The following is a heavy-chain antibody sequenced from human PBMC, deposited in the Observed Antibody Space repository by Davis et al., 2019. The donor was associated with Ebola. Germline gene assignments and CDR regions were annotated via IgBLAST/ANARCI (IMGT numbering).Heavy chain of an antibody. Sequence: ASVKVSCKASGYTFTGYYMHWVRQAPGQGLEWMGWINPNSGGTNYAQKFQGRVTMTRDTSISTAYMELSRLRSDDTAVYYCARDVGYCSGGSCYMGNWFDPWGQGTLVTVSS. J-gene: IGHJ5*02. CDR2: INPNSGGT. D-gene: IGHD2-15*01. CDR1: GYTFTGYY. CDR3: ARDVGYCSGGSCYMGNWFDP. V-gene: IGHV1-2*02.